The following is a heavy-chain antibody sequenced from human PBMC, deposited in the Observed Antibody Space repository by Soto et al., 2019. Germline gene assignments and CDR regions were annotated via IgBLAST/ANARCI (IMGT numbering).Heavy chain of an antibody. Sequence: QVQLVQSGAEVKKPGASVKVSCKASGYTFTSYAMHWVRQAPGQRLEWMGWINAGNGNTKYSQKFQGRVTITRDTSASPAYMELSSLRSEDTAVYYCASPVGGSYYYFDYWGQGTLVTVSS. CDR3: ASPVGGSYYYFDY. CDR1: GYTFTSYA. D-gene: IGHD1-26*01. J-gene: IGHJ4*02. CDR2: INAGNGNT. V-gene: IGHV1-3*01.